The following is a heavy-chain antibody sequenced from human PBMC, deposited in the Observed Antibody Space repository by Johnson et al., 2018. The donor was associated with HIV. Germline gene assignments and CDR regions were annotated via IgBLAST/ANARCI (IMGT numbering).Heavy chain of an antibody. Sequence: QVQLVESGGGVVQPGRSLRLSCAASGFTFSSYAVQWVRQAPDKGLEWVAVISYDGSKKYYADSVKGRFSVSRDNTKKSLYLQMNSLRAEATAVYYCARERIEYSSSGDAFDIWGQGTMVTVSS. V-gene: IGHV3-30-3*01. CDR2: ISYDGSKK. D-gene: IGHD6-13*01. J-gene: IGHJ3*02. CDR3: ARERIEYSSSGDAFDI. CDR1: GFTFSSYA.